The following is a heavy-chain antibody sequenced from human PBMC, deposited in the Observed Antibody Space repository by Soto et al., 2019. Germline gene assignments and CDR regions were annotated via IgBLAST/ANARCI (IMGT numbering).Heavy chain of an antibody. D-gene: IGHD5-18*01. CDR1: GFTSSSFG. Sequence: QVQLVESGGGGVRLGGSLSFSCEASGFTSSSFGMNWVARAQARGLEWVAVISYDGSNKYYADSVKGRFTISRDNSKNTLYLQMNSLRAEDTAVYYCANGGYSYGYDYWGQGTLVTVSS. CDR3: ANGGYSYGYDY. CDR2: ISYDGSNK. J-gene: IGHJ4*02. V-gene: IGHV3-30*18.